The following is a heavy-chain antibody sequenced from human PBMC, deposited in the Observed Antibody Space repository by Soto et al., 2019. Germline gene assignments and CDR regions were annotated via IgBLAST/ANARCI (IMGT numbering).Heavy chain of an antibody. CDR2: INPNSGGT. J-gene: IGHJ4*02. CDR3: ARGLPSGAAAGTTLENDY. V-gene: IGHV1-2*04. D-gene: IGHD6-13*01. CDR1: GYTFTGYY. Sequence: ASVKVSCKASGYTFTGYYMHWVRQAPGQGLEWMGWINPNSGGTNYAQKFQGWVTMTRDTSISTAYMELSRLRSDDTAVYYCARGLPSGAAAGTTLENDYWGQGTLVPVSS.